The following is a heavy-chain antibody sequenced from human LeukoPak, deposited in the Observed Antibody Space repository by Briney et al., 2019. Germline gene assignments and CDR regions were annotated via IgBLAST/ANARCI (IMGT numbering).Heavy chain of an antibody. CDR1: GFTVSSNY. CDR2: IYSGGST. V-gene: IGHV3-66*01. Sequence: GGSLRLSCAASGFTVSSNYMSWVRQAPGKGLEWVSVIYSGGSTYYADSVKGRFTISRDSSKNTLYLQMNSLRSEDTAVYYCTRAYFSGNYHFPFDIWGQGTMVTVSS. CDR3: TRAYFSGNYHFPFDI. D-gene: IGHD3-16*02. J-gene: IGHJ3*02.